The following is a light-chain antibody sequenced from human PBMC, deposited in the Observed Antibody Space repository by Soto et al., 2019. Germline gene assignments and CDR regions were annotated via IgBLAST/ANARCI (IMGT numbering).Light chain of an antibody. V-gene: IGKV3-11*02. CDR2: GAS. CDR1: QSVSNY. CDR3: HQRTNWPSIT. Sequence: EIVLTQSPATLSLSPGETATLSCRASQSVSNYLAWYQHKPGQAPRLLIYGASNRATGVSARISGSGSGRDFSLTINSLEPEVSAVYYCHQRTNWPSITFGQGTRLEI. J-gene: IGKJ5*01.